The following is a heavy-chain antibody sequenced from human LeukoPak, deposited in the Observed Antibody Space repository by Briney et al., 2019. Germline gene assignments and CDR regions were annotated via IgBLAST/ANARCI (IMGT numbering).Heavy chain of an antibody. J-gene: IGHJ5*02. CDR1: GYTFTGYY. CDR2: INPNSGGT. CDR3: ARVGEYQVLFGWFDP. D-gene: IGHD2-2*01. V-gene: IGHV1-2*02. Sequence: GASVKVSCKASGYTFTGYYMHWVRQAPGQGLEWMGWINPNSGGTNYAQKFQGRVTMTRDTSISTAYMELSRLRSDDTAVYYCARVGEYQVLFGWFDPWGQGTLVTVSS.